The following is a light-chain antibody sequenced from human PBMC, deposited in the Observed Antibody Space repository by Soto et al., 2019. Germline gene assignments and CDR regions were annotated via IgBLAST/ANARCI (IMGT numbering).Light chain of an antibody. CDR2: LGS. V-gene: IGKV2-28*01. Sequence: DIVMTQSPLSLPVIPGEPASISCWSSQSLLDSNGNNHLNWYLQKPGQSPQVLIYLGSNRASGVPDRFSGSGSGTDFTLKISRVEAEDVGVYYCIQALQTPLTFGQGPRLEIK. CDR3: IQALQTPLT. CDR1: QSLLDSNGNNH. J-gene: IGKJ5*01.